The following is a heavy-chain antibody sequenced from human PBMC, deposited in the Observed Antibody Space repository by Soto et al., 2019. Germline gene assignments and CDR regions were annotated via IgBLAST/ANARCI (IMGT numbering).Heavy chain of an antibody. J-gene: IGHJ4*02. CDR3: VQTTGWPGFDF. CDR1: GFTVSSKY. CDR2: IYGGGTT. D-gene: IGHD1-1*01. V-gene: IGHV3-53*01. Sequence: EVQLVESGGGLIQPGGSLRLSCAASGFTVSSKYMTWVRQAPGKGLEWFSVIYGGGTTYYADYVKGRFTSSRDNSKNTLFLQVNSLRVEDTAVYYCVQTTGWPGFDFWGQGTLVTVSS.